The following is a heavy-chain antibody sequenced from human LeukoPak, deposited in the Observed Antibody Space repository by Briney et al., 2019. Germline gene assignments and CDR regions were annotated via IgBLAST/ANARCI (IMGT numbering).Heavy chain of an antibody. CDR1: GYTFTGNY. Sequence: ASVKVSCKASGYTFTGNYMHWVRQAPGQGLGWMGRINPNSGGTNYAQKFQGRVTMTRDTSISTAYMELSRLRSDDTAVYYCARPARYYYDSSGYYLDYWGQGTLVTVSS. J-gene: IGHJ4*02. CDR2: INPNSGGT. D-gene: IGHD3-22*01. V-gene: IGHV1-2*06. CDR3: ARPARYYYDSSGYYLDY.